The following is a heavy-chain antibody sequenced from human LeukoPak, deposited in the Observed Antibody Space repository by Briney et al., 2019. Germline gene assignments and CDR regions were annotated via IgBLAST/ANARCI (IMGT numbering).Heavy chain of an antibody. V-gene: IGHV3-30*03. D-gene: IGHD5-18*01. CDR3: TTKRGYSYGYAD. CDR2: ISYDGSNK. Sequence: GGSLRLSCAASGFIFSSYGMHWVRQAPGKGLEWVAVISYDGSNKHYADSVKGRFTISRDNSKNTLYLQMNSLRAEDTAVYYCTTKRGYSYGYADWGQGTLVTVSS. J-gene: IGHJ4*02. CDR1: GFIFSSYG.